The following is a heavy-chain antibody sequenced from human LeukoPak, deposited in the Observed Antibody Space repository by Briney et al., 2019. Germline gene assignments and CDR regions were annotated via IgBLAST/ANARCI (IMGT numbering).Heavy chain of an antibody. Sequence: MSSGTLSLTCAVSGGSISSSNWWSWVRQPPGKGLEWIGEIYHSGSTNYNPSLKSRVTISVDKSKNQFSLKLSSVTAADTAVYYCARGIESSGSYYNYFDYWGQGTLVTVSS. J-gene: IGHJ4*02. V-gene: IGHV4-4*02. CDR3: ARGIESSGSYYNYFDY. D-gene: IGHD3-10*01. CDR1: GGSISSSNW. CDR2: IYHSGST.